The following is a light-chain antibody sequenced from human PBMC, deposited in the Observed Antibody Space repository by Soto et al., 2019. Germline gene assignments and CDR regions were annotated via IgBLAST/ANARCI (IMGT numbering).Light chain of an antibody. Sequence: EIVLTQSPGTLSLSPGERATLSCRASQSVSSSYLAWYQQKPGQAPRLLIYDASSRATGIADRFSGSGSGTDFTLIISRLEHEDFEVYYCQQYGSSPLTFGGGTKVDIK. CDR1: QSVSSSY. V-gene: IGKV3-20*01. J-gene: IGKJ4*01. CDR3: QQYGSSPLT. CDR2: DAS.